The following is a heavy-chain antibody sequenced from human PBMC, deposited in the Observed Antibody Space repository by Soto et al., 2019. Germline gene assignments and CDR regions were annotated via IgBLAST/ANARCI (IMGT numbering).Heavy chain of an antibody. V-gene: IGHV3-23*01. CDR1: GFTFSTYA. Sequence: EVQLLESGGGLVQPGGSLRLSCAASGFTFSTYAMSWVRQAPGKGLEWVATIRGSGGNTHYADSVKGRFTTSRDNSENTVYLQRNSLRAEDTAVYYCARVIAEILSSGWCGGDEMWGHGKMVTVSS. CDR3: ARVIAEILSSGWCGGDEM. J-gene: IGHJ3*02. D-gene: IGHD6-19*01. CDR2: IRGSGGNT.